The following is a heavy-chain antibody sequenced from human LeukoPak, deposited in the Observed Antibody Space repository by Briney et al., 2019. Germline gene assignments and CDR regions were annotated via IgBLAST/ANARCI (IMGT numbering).Heavy chain of an antibody. D-gene: IGHD2-15*01. Sequence: SVKVSCKASGGTFSSYAISWVRQAPGQGLEWMGGIIPIFGTANYAQKFQGRVTITADESTSAAYMELSSLRSEDTAVYYCAIDIVVVVAATGFDYWGQGTLVTVSS. CDR1: GGTFSSYA. CDR2: IIPIFGTA. J-gene: IGHJ4*02. V-gene: IGHV1-69*01. CDR3: AIDIVVVVAATGFDY.